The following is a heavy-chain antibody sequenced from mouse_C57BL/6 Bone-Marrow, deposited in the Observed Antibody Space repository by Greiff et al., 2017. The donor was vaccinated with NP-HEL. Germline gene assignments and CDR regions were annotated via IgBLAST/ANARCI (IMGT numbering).Heavy chain of an antibody. Sequence: EVHLVESEGGLVQPGSSMKLSCTASGFTFSDYYMAWVRQVPEKGLEWVANINYDGSSTYYLDSLKSRFIISRDNAKNILYLQMSSLKSEDTATYYCARDPDYGSSSGYFDVWGTGTTVTVSS. CDR3: ARDPDYGSSSGYFDV. CDR1: GFTFSDYY. V-gene: IGHV5-16*01. D-gene: IGHD1-1*01. J-gene: IGHJ1*03. CDR2: INYDGSST.